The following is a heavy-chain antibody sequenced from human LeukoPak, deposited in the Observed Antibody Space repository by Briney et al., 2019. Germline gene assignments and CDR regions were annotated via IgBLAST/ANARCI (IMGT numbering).Heavy chain of an antibody. CDR2: IGGSGDTT. Sequence: GGSLRLSCAASGFTFSSYAMSWVRQAPGKGLEWVSAIGGSGDTTYYADSVKGRVTISRDNSKNTLYLQMNSQRDEDTALYYCAKRALGSFYYFDYSGQGALVTVSS. J-gene: IGHJ4*02. CDR1: GFTFSSYA. V-gene: IGHV3-23*01. CDR3: AKRALGSFYYFDY.